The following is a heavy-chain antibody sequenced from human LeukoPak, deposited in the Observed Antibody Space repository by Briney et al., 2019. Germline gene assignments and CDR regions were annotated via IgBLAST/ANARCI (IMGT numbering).Heavy chain of an antibody. D-gene: IGHD3-16*01. CDR3: ARVSSYDYIWGSRYDAFDI. CDR1: GGSISSYY. V-gene: IGHV4-59*01. Sequence: SETLSLTCTVSGGSISSYYWSWIRQPPGKGLEWIGYIYYSGSTNYNPSLKSRVTISVDTSKNQFSLKLSSVTAADTAVYYCARVSSYDYIWGSRYDAFDIWGQGTMVTVSS. J-gene: IGHJ3*02. CDR2: IYYSGST.